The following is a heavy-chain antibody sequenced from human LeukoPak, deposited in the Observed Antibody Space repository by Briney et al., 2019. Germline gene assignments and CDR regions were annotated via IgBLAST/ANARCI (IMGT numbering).Heavy chain of an antibody. V-gene: IGHV4-39*07. D-gene: IGHD2-21*02. CDR1: GGSISSSSYY. CDR3: ARQRAEAGDLTFDY. Sequence: SETLSLTCTVSGGSISSSSYYWGWIRQPPGKGLEWIGTIYHSGSTYYKSSLKSRVSISVDKSKNQFSLNLRSVTAADTAVYYCARQRAEAGDLTFDYWGQGTLVTVSS. CDR2: IYHSGST. J-gene: IGHJ4*02.